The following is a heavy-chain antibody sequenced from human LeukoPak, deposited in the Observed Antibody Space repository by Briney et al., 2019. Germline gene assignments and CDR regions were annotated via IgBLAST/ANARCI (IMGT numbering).Heavy chain of an antibody. CDR3: ARAGIGPAAYYYYYYYMDV. V-gene: IGHV4-4*07. CDR2: IYTSGST. CDR1: GYSISSGYY. D-gene: IGHD2-2*01. J-gene: IGHJ6*03. Sequence: SETLSLTCTVSGYSISSGYYWSWIRQPAGKGLEWIGRIYTSGSTNYNPSLKSRVTMSVDTSKNQFSLKLSSVTAADTAVYYCARAGIGPAAYYYYYYYMDVWGKGTTVTISS.